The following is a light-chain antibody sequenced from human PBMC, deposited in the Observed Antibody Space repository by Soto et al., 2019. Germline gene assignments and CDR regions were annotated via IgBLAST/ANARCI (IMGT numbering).Light chain of an antibody. CDR3: QQSYSTPQT. J-gene: IGKJ1*01. Sequence: DIQMTQSPSTLPASVGDRVTITFRASQSISSYLNWYQQKPGKAPKLLIYAASSLQSGVPSRFSGSGSGTDFTLTISSLQPEDFATYYCQQSYSTPQTFGQGTKVDI. V-gene: IGKV1-39*01. CDR1: QSISSY. CDR2: AAS.